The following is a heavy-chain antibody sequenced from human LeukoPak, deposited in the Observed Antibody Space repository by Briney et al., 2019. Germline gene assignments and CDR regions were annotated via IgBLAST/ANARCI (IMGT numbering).Heavy chain of an antibody. D-gene: IGHD3-10*01. CDR1: GGSINSYY. CDR2: IYYSGST. Sequence: SETLSLTCTVSGGSINSYYWSWIRQPPGKGLEWIGYIYYSGSTNYNPSLKSRVTISVDTSKNQFSLKLSSVTAADTAVYYCARVRLLWFGEPLYGMDVWGQGTTVTVSS. J-gene: IGHJ6*02. V-gene: IGHV4-59*01. CDR3: ARVRLLWFGEPLYGMDV.